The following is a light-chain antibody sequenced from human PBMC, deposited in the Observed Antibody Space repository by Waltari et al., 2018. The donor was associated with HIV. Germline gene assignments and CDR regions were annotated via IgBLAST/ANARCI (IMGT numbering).Light chain of an antibody. CDR1: SPNIGAGYD. Sequence: QSVLTQPPSVSGAPGQRVTISCTGSSPNIGAGYDVHWYQQLPGTAPKLLIYVNTNRPSGVSDRFSGSKSGTSASLASTGLQAEDEADYYCQSYDSRQSGFWVFGGGTTLTVL. CDR3: QSYDSRQSGFWV. V-gene: IGLV1-40*01. J-gene: IGLJ3*02. CDR2: VNT.